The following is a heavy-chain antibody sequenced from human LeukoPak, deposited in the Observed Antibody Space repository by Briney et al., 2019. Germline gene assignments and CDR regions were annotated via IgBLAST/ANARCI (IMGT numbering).Heavy chain of an antibody. Sequence: GGSLRLSCAASGFTFSDSYMTWIRQAPGKGLEWVSYISSTAYTIFYADSVKGRFTISRDNAKNTLYLQMNSLRAEDTAVYYCAKDPMVRGPNWFDPWGQGTLVTVSS. D-gene: IGHD3-10*01. CDR1: GFTFSDSY. CDR2: ISSTAYTI. J-gene: IGHJ5*02. V-gene: IGHV3-11*04. CDR3: AKDPMVRGPNWFDP.